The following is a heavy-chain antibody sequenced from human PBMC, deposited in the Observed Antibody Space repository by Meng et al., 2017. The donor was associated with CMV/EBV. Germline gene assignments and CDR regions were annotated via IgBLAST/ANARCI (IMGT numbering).Heavy chain of an antibody. D-gene: IGHD1-20*01. J-gene: IGHJ2*01. CDR1: GGTFSSYA. V-gene: IGHV1-69*12. CDR2: IIPIFGTA. CDR3: ASVTGIGWWYFDL. Sequence: QGQLVQSGGEVKKPWSCVKVFCKASGGTFSSYAISWGRQAPGQGREWMGGIIPIFGTANYAQKFQGRVTITADESTSTAYMELSSLRSEDTAVYYCASVTGIGWWYFDLWGRGTLVTVSS.